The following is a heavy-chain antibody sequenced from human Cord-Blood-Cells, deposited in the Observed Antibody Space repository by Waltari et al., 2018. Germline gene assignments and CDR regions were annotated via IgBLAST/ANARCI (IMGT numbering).Heavy chain of an antibody. D-gene: IGHD6-13*01. V-gene: IGHV2-5*01. CDR3: AHTKVAAAGTFDP. CDR1: GSSPRTSGGG. Sequence: HTTLKESGPTLVNPTQSPTLTCTFPGSSPRTSGGGVGRIRQPPGKALEWLALIYWNDTKRYSPSLKSRLTITKDTSKNQVVLTRTNMDPVDTATYYCAHTKVAAAGTFDPWGQGTLVTVSS. J-gene: IGHJ5*02. CDR2: IYWNDTK.